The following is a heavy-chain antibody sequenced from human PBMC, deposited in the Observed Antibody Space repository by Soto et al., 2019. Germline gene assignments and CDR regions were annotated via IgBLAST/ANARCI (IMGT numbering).Heavy chain of an antibody. CDR2: INPNSGGT. CDR3: ARLKIYCSGGSCYPHYSYGMDV. V-gene: IGHV1-2*04. Sequence: QVQLVQSGAEVKKPGASVKVSCKASGYTFTGYYMHWVRQAPGQGLEWMGWINPNSGGTNYAQKFQGWVTMTRDTSISTAYMELSRLRSDDTAVYYCARLKIYCSGGSCYPHYSYGMDVWGQGTTVTVSS. CDR1: GYTFTGYY. D-gene: IGHD2-15*01. J-gene: IGHJ6*02.